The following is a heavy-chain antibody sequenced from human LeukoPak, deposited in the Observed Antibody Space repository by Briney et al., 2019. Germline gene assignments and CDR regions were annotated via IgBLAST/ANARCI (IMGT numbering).Heavy chain of an antibody. CDR1: GGSISSGSYY. V-gene: IGHV4-61*02. D-gene: IGHD6-6*01. Sequence: SETLSLTCTVSGGSISSGSYYWSWIRQPAGKGLEWIGRIYTSGSTNYNPSLKSRVTISVDTSKNQFSLKLSSATAADTAVYYCARDSTASIAAEYAFDIWGQGTMVTVSS. CDR2: IYTSGST. J-gene: IGHJ3*02. CDR3: ARDSTASIAAEYAFDI.